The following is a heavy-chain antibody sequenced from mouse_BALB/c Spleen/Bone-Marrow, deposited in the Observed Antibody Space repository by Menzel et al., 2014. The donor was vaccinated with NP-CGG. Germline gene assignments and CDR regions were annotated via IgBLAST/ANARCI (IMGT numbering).Heavy chain of an antibody. D-gene: IGHD2-1*01. CDR2: IYPGNSDT. CDR3: TKKVYYGNPLDY. CDR1: GYSFTSYW. Sequence: VQLQQSGTVLARPGASVKMSCKASGYSFTSYWMHWVKQRPGQGLEWIGAIYPGNSDTSYNQKFKGEAKLTAVTSATTAYMELSSLTNEDSAVYFCTKKVYYGNPLDYWGQGTTLTGSS. V-gene: IGHV1-5*01. J-gene: IGHJ2*01.